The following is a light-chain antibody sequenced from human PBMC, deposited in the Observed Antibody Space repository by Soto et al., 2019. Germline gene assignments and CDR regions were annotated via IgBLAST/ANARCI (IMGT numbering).Light chain of an antibody. Sequence: AIQLTQSPYSLSASVGERVTITCRVSQGISSALAWYQQKPWKAPKLMIYDASSLESGVPSRFSGSGSGTDFTLTICSLQHEDFATYYCQQFNSYPITFGQGTRLEIK. CDR2: DAS. J-gene: IGKJ5*01. CDR3: QQFNSYPIT. CDR1: QGISSA. V-gene: IGKV1-13*02.